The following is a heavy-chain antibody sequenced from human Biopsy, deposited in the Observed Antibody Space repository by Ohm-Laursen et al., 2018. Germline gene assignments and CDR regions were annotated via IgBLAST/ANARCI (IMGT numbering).Heavy chain of an antibody. J-gene: IGHJ6*02. V-gene: IGHV4-59*08. CDR1: GDSISSYY. CDR3: ARQTAYAGDMRYGLDV. Sequence: SDTLSLTCTVSGDSISSYYWSWIRQPPGKGLQWVGTALFTGTTYYNPALRGRLSLSIDTSMKQMTLKLWSVSVADTAVYYCARQTAYAGDMRYGLDVWGPGIKVSVS. CDR2: ALFTGTT. D-gene: IGHD4-23*01.